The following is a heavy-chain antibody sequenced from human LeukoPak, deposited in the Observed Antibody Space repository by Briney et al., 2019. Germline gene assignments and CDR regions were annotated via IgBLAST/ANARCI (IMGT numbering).Heavy chain of an antibody. V-gene: IGHV1-69*13. CDR3: AVIPRYDFWSITNYFDY. CDR2: XXPIFGTA. CDR1: GGTFSXXX. J-gene: IGHJ4*02. D-gene: IGHD3-3*01. Sequence: ASVKVSCKASGGTFSXXXXSWVRQAPGQXLXXXXXXXPIFGTANYAQKFQGRVTITADESTSTAYMELSSLRSEDTAVYYCAVIPRYDFWSITNYFDYWGQGTLVTVSS.